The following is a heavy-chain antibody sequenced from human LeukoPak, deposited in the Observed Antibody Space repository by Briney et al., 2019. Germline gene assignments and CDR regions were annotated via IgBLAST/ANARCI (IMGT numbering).Heavy chain of an antibody. CDR3: AIGITGTGVPYYYYMDV. CDR2: INPNSGGT. CDR1: GYTFTGYY. V-gene: IGHV1-2*02. D-gene: IGHD1-20*01. Sequence: ASVKVSCKASGYTFTGYYMHWVRQAPGQGLEWMGWINPNSGGTNYAQKFQGRVTMTRDTSISTAYMELSRLRSDDTAVYYCAIGITGTGVPYYYYMDVWGKGTTVTVSS. J-gene: IGHJ6*03.